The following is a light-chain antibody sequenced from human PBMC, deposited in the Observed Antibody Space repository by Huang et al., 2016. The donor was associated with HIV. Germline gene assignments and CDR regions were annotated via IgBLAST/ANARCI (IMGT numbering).Light chain of an antibody. Sequence: DIVMTQSPLSLPVTPGEPASISCRSSQRLLQSNGYNYFHWYLQKPVQSPKLLMYLGSIRASGVPDRFSVSGSGKDFTLKISRVEAEDVGVYYCMQSLQTPLTFGGGTRVEIK. CDR1: QRLLQSNGYNY. CDR2: LGS. CDR3: MQSLQTPLT. V-gene: IGKV2-28*01. J-gene: IGKJ4*01.